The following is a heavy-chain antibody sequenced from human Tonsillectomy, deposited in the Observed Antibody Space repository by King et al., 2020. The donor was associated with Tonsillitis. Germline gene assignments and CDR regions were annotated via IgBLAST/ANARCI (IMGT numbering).Heavy chain of an antibody. CDR3: ARELGHYGDYPYFDY. CDR1: GGSISSYY. V-gene: IGHV4-59*01. J-gene: IGHJ4*02. D-gene: IGHD4-17*01. Sequence: VQLQESGPGLVKSSETLFLTCTVSGGSISSYYWSWIRQTPGKGLEWIGFIYHSGGSNYNPSLKSRVTISPDTSKNQFSLNLTSVTAADTAVYYCARELGHYGDYPYFDYWGQGILVTVSS. CDR2: IYHSGGS.